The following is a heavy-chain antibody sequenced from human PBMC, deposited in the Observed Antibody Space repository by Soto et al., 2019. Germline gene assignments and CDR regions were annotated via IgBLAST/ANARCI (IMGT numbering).Heavy chain of an antibody. Sequence: QDQLVQSGVEVKKPGASVKVSCKASGYSFTNYGITWVRQAPGQGFEWMGWISAYNGNTNYAQKFQGIATMTTDASTSKAYLELRSLRPDDTAVYYCARDRGVAPPVAGNTHYYYYMDVWGKGTTVTVSS. V-gene: IGHV1-18*01. CDR3: ARDRGVAPPVAGNTHYYYYMDV. J-gene: IGHJ6*03. CDR1: GYSFTNYG. CDR2: ISAYNGNT. D-gene: IGHD6-19*01.